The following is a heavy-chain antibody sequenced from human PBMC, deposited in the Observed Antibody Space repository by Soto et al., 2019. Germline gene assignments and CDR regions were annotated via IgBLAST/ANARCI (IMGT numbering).Heavy chain of an antibody. V-gene: IGHV3-9*01. CDR1: GSTFIEYA. CDR3: GKDGKADGLAF. J-gene: IGHJ4*02. CDR2: IFLGNDRT. Sequence: EVQLVESGGGLVQPGRSLGLSCAVFGSTFIEYALHWLRQAPGKGMEWVSGIFLGNDRTGYADSVKGRFTTSRDKAKNSLYLQMNSLRPEDTALYYCGKDGKADGLAFWGQGTLVTVSS.